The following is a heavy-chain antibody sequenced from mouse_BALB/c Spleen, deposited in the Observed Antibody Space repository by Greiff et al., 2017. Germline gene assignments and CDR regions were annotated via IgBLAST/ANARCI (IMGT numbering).Heavy chain of an antibody. CDR2: IYPGNSDT. V-gene: IGHV1-5*01. CDR1: GYSFTSYW. D-gene: IGHD2-12*01. J-gene: IGHJ2*01. CDR3: TRLYYTKDWDY. Sequence: EVQLQQSGTVLARPGASVKMSCTASGYSFTSYWMHWVRQRPGQGLEWIGAIYPGNSDTSYNQKFKGKAKLTAVTSASTAYMELSSLTNEDSAVYDGTRLYYTKDWDYGGQGTTLTVSS.